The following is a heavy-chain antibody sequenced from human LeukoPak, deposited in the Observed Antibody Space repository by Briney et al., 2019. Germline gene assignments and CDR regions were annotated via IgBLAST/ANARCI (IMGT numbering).Heavy chain of an antibody. CDR2: ISGSGGST. V-gene: IGHV3-23*01. J-gene: IGHJ4*02. CDR3: ARGYCSGDSCYQNYFDY. Sequence: GGSLRLSCAASGYTFNSYAMSWVRQAPGKGLEWVSAISGSGGSTYYADSVKGRFTISRDNSKNTLYLQMNSLRAEDTAVYFCARGYCSGDSCYQNYFDYWGQGTLVTVSS. CDR1: GYTFNSYA. D-gene: IGHD2-15*01.